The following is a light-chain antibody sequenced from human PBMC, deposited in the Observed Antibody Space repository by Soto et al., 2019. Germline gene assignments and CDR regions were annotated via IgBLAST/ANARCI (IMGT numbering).Light chain of an antibody. J-gene: IGKJ2*01. CDR3: QQSYNSVGMFT. V-gene: IGKV1-39*01. CDR1: QAISIY. CDR2: AAS. Sequence: DIQMTQSPSSLSASVGDRISITCRASQAISIYVNWYQHKPGKAPKLLIYAASNLHTGVPSRFIGSGSGTDFPLTISSLQPEDFASYYCQQSYNSVGMFTFGQGTKLDIK.